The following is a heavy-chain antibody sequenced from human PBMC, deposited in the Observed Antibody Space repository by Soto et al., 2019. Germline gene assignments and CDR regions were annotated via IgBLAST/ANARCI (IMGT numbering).Heavy chain of an antibody. J-gene: IGHJ4*02. Sequence: QVQLVESGGGVVQPWTSLRLSCVGSGFTFRSYVIHWVRQAPGKGLEWVALTSYDGSNNFYGDSVKGRFTISRDNSRNTVELQMDSLRLEDTALYYCARWGTTGGLDVWGQGTLVSVSS. CDR3: ARWGTTGGLDV. CDR2: TSYDGSNN. D-gene: IGHD3-16*01. V-gene: IGHV3-33*05. CDR1: GFTFRSYV.